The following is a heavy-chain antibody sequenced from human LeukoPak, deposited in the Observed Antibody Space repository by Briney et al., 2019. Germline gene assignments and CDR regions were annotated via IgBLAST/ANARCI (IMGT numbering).Heavy chain of an antibody. J-gene: IGHJ1*01. CDR3: ARDHYYYDSSGLNPNEYFQH. Sequence: PEGSLRLSCAASGFTFSSYGMHWVRQAPGKGLEWVAVISYDGSNKYYADSVKGRFTISRDNSKNTLYLQMNSLRAEDTAVYYCARDHYYYDSSGLNPNEYFQHWGQGTLVTVSS. CDR1: GFTFSSYG. CDR2: ISYDGSNK. V-gene: IGHV3-30*03. D-gene: IGHD3-22*01.